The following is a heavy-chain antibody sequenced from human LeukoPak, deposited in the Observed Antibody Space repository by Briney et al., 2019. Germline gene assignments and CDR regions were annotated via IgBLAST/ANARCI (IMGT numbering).Heavy chain of an antibody. CDR2: IWYDGSNK. D-gene: IGHD6-6*01. CDR1: GFTFSSYG. V-gene: IGHV3-33*01. CDR3: AREEGRGALAAYDY. Sequence: PGGSLRLSCAASGFTFSSYGMHWVRQAPGKGLEWVAVIWYDGSNKYYADSVKGRFTISRDNSKNTLYLQMNSLRAEDTAVYYCAREEGRGALAAYDYWGQGTLVTVSS. J-gene: IGHJ4*02.